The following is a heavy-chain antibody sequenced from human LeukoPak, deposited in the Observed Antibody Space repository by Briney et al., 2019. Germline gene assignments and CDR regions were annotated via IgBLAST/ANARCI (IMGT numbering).Heavy chain of an antibody. D-gene: IGHD3-22*01. Sequence: PSQTLSLTCAVSGGSISSGGYSWSWIRQPPGKGLEWIGYIYDSGSTYYNPSLKSRVTISVDTSKTQFSLKLSSVTAADTAVYYCARVLHYYDSSGYYYPDAFDIWGQGTMVTVSS. CDR2: IYDSGST. CDR3: ARVLHYYDSSGYYYPDAFDI. CDR1: GGSISSGGYS. V-gene: IGHV4-30-2*01. J-gene: IGHJ3*02.